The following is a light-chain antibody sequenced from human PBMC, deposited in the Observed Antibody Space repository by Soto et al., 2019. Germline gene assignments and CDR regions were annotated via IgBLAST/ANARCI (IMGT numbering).Light chain of an antibody. J-gene: IGLJ2*01. CDR3: QSYDPNDEVI. CDR1: TGGIASHY. CDR2: EDY. Sequence: NFMLTQPHSVSESPGKTVTISCTRSTGGIASHYVQWYQQRPGSSPTTVIYEDYQRPSGVPNRFTGSIDSSSNSASLTISGLKTDDEADYYCQSYDPNDEVIFGGGTKLTVL. V-gene: IGLV6-57*01.